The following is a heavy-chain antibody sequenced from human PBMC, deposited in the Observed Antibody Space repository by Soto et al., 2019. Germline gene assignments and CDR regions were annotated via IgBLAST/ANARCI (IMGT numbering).Heavy chain of an antibody. V-gene: IGHV3-23*01. D-gene: IGHD1-26*01. CDR2: ISGSGGSA. J-gene: IGHJ6*04. CDR1: GFSFSRYA. CDR3: AKQGGAEGSVDD. Sequence: EVQLLESGGGLVQPGGDLRLSCAASGFSFSRYAMSWVRQAPGKGLEWVSAISGSGGSAYYSDSLKGRFTFSRDNSKDTLYMQMDRRRDEDTVGYYCAKQGGAEGSVDDWGKGTTGTVSS.